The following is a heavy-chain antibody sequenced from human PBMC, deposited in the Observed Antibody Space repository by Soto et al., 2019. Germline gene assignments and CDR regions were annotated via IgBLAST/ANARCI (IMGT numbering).Heavy chain of an antibody. D-gene: IGHD6-13*01. J-gene: IGHJ4*02. Sequence: SETLSLTCTVSGGSISSGGYYWSWIRQHPGKGLEWIGYIYYSGSTYYNPSLKSRVTISVDTSKNQFSLKLSSVTAADTAVYYCARATTYSSWSLDYWGQGTLVTVSS. CDR2: IYYSGST. CDR3: ARATTYSSWSLDY. CDR1: GGSISSGGYY. V-gene: IGHV4-31*03.